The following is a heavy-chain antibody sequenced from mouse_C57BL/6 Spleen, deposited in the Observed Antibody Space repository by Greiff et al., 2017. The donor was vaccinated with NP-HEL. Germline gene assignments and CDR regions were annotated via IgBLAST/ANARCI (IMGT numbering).Heavy chain of an antibody. J-gene: IGHJ2*01. CDR1: GYTFTDYN. Sequence: DVQLQESGPELVKPGASVKIPCKASGYTFTDYNMDWVKQSHGKSLEWIGDINPNNGGTIYNQKFKGKATLTVDKSSSTAYMELRSLTSEDTAVYYCARPNYYGSSFDYWGQGTTLTVSS. V-gene: IGHV1-18*01. CDR2: INPNNGGT. CDR3: ARPNYYGSSFDY. D-gene: IGHD1-1*01.